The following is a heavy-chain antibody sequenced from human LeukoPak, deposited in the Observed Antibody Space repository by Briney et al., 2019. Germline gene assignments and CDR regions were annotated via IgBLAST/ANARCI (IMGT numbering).Heavy chain of an antibody. CDR1: GFRFSDYY. V-gene: IGHV3-30*18. CDR3: AKPSDYGGGDY. CDR2: ISYDGSNK. Sequence: GGSLRLSCAASGFRFSDYYMSWIRQAPGKGLEWVAVISYDGSNKYYADSVKGRFTISRDNSKNTLYLQMNSLRAEDTAVYYCAKPSDYGGGDYWGQGTLVTVSS. J-gene: IGHJ4*02. D-gene: IGHD4-23*01.